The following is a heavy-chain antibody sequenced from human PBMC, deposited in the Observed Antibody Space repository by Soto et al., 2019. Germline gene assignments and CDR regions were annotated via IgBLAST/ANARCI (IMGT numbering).Heavy chain of an antibody. J-gene: IGHJ1*01. CDR1: GYTFTSYY. D-gene: IGHD3-16*02. CDR3: ARDQLYQISGRCFQH. Sequence: QVQLVQSGAEVKKPGASVKVSCKASGYTFTSYYMHWVRQAPGQGLEWMGVINLSGGSTIYAQNLQGRVTMTRDTSTSTVYMELSSLRSEDTAVFYCARDQLYQISGRCFQHWGQGTLVTVSS. CDR2: INLSGGST. V-gene: IGHV1-46*01.